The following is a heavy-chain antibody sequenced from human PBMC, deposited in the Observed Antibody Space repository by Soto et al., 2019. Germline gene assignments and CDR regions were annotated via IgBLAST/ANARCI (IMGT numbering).Heavy chain of an antibody. CDR3: AKEGDYGDYVAYYGMDV. CDR2: ISYDGSNK. J-gene: IGHJ6*02. Sequence: PGGSLRLSCAASGFTFSSYGMHWVRQAPGKGLEWVAVISYDGSNKYYADSAKGRFTISRDNSKNTLYLQMNSLRAEDTAVYYCAKEGDYGDYVAYYGMDVWGQGTTVTVSS. D-gene: IGHD4-17*01. V-gene: IGHV3-30*18. CDR1: GFTFSSYG.